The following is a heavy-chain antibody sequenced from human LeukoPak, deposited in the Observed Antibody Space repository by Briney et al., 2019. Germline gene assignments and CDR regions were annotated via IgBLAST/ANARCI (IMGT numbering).Heavy chain of an antibody. CDR1: GFTVTSNY. CDR3: ATEGTGYYFDY. CDR2: SYSGGQT. J-gene: IGHJ4*02. V-gene: IGHV3-53*01. Sequence: SGGSLGLSCAASGFTVTSNYISWVRQTPGKRLEWVSVSYSGGQTYYANSLKGRFTISRDTSKNTVFLQVNSLRAEDTAVYYCATEGTGYYFDYWGQGTLVTVSS.